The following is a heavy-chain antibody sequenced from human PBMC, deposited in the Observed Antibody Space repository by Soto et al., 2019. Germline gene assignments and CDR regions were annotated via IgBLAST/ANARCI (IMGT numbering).Heavy chain of an antibody. J-gene: IGHJ2*01. CDR3: ARDAVSDWYFDL. V-gene: IGHV3-23*01. CDR2: ISGSGGGT. CDR1: GFKFSNYA. Sequence: PGGSLRLSCAASGFKFSNYAIIFVRQAPGKGLEWVSSISGSGGGTFYADSVKGRFTISRDNAKNTLYLQLNSLRPVDTAVYYCARDAVSDWYFDLWGRGTLVTVSS.